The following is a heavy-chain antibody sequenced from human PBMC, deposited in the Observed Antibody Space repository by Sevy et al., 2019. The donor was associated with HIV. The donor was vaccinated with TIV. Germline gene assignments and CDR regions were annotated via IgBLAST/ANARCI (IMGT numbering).Heavy chain of an antibody. Sequence: ASVKVSCKASGYIFSGYYFYWVRQAPGQGLELMGWINPESGDTNYARKFQGRVTMTRDTSVTTAYMTLSRLKSNDTALYYCARGPLVSYYDFLKRAPDYWGQGTLVTVSS. J-gene: IGHJ4*02. V-gene: IGHV1-2*02. CDR1: GYIFSGYY. D-gene: IGHD3-9*01. CDR2: INPESGDT. CDR3: ARGPLVSYYDFLKRAPDY.